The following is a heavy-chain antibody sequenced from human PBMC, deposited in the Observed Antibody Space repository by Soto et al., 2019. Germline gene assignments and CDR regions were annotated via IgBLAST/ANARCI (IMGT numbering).Heavy chain of an antibody. CDR3: AREPYDILTGWILYYFDY. J-gene: IGHJ4*02. V-gene: IGHV4-39*02. CDR2: MKHSGTT. CDR1: GGSISSGNYY. Sequence: PSETLSLTCTVSGGSISSGNYYWGWIRQSPGKGLEWIGIMKHSGTTYCHPSLRSRVTISVDTSQNQFSLRLTSVTAADTAVYYCAREPYDILTGWILYYFDYWGQGTLVTVSS. D-gene: IGHD3-9*01.